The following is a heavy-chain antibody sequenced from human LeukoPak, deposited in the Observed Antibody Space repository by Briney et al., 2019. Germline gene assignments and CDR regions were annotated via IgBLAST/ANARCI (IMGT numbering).Heavy chain of an antibody. CDR1: GGTFSSYA. J-gene: IGHJ5*02. D-gene: IGHD6-13*01. CDR2: IIPIFGTA. Sequence: ASVKVSCKASGGTFSSYAISWVPQAPGQGLEWMGGIIPIFGTANYAQKFQGRVTITTDESTSTAYMELSSLRSEDTAVYYCASRVLDSSWGIGRYNWFDPWGQGTLVTVSS. CDR3: ASRVLDSSWGIGRYNWFDP. V-gene: IGHV1-69*05.